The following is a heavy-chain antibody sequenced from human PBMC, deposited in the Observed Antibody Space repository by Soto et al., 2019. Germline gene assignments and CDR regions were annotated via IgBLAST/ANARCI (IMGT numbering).Heavy chain of an antibody. Sequence: RSLTCTVSGGSVSSGRFYWSWIRQPPGKGLEWIGYIYYSGSTKYNPSLTSRVTISVDTSKNQFSLKLTSVTAADTAVYYCARSGSGSGWLGGQGTLVTVSS. J-gene: IGHJ4*02. CDR2: IYYSGST. V-gene: IGHV4-61*01. CDR1: GGSVSSGRFY. D-gene: IGHD6-19*01. CDR3: ARSGSGSGWL.